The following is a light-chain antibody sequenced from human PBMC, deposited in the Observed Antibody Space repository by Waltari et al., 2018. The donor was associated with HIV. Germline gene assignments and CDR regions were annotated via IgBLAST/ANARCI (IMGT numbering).Light chain of an antibody. CDR3: CSYAGNHNYV. CDR1: SSDVGGYNS. Sequence: QSALTQPRSVSGSPGQSVTISCTGTSSDVGGYNSVSWYQHHPGKAPKFIILDVTERPSGAPDRFAGSKSGSTASLTISGLQAEDETDYYCCSYAGNHNYVFGTATKVTVL. CDR2: DVT. V-gene: IGLV2-11*01. J-gene: IGLJ1*01.